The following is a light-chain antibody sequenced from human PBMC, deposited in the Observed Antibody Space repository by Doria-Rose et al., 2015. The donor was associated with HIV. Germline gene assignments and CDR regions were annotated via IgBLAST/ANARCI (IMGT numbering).Light chain of an antibody. V-gene: IGLV2-23*02. CDR3: YSYVGSSTVV. CDR2: EVS. CDR1: SSDDGSYNL. J-gene: IGLJ3*02. Sequence: QSALIQPASVSASPAQSITISCTGTSSDDGSYNLVSWYLQYPGKAPKLMIFEVSKRTSGISNRFSGYKSGNTASLTISGLQAEDEADYYCYSYVGSSTVVFGGGTKLTVL.